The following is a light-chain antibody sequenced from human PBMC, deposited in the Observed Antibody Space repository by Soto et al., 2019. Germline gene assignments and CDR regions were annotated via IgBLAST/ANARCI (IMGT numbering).Light chain of an antibody. CDR1: QSVSSN. CDR2: GAS. CDR3: QQYNNWPRT. J-gene: IGKJ1*01. V-gene: IGKV3-15*01. Sequence: IVITHSPATLSVSAGERSTLSFRSSQSVSSNLAWYQQKPGQAPRLLIYGASTRATGIPARFSGSGSGTEFTLTISSLQYEDFAVYYCQQYNNWPRTFGQGTKVDIK.